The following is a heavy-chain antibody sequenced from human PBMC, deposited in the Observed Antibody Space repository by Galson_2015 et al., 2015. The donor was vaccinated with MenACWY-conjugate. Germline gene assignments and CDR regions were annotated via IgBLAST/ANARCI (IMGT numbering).Heavy chain of an antibody. J-gene: IGHJ3*01. D-gene: IGHD1-26*01. Sequence: SLRLSCAASGFPFSGYGMDWVRQAPGKGLEWVANIRHDGSKKYYVDSVKGRFTISRDNAKNSMYLEMNSLRVEDTAMYFCARDQPSTGGVAWDLFEFWGQGTMGTVSA. CDR2: IRHDGSKK. CDR3: ARDQPSTGGVAWDLFEF. CDR1: GFPFSGYG. V-gene: IGHV3-7*03.